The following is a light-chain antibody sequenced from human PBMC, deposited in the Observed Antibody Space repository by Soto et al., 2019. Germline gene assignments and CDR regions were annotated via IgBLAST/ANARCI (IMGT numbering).Light chain of an antibody. CDR3: QQRSNWPLT. J-gene: IGKJ4*01. CDR1: QSVSSY. V-gene: IGKV3-11*01. Sequence: EIVLTQSPATLSLSPGERATLSCRASQSVSSYLAWYQQKPGQAPRLLIYDASNRATGIPARFSGSGSGTDFTLTISSLXXEDFAVYYCQQRSNWPLTFGGGTKVEIK. CDR2: DAS.